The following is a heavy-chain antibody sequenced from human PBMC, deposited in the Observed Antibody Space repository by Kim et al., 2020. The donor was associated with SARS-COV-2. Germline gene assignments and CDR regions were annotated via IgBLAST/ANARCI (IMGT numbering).Heavy chain of an antibody. CDR1: GGSISSSSYY. D-gene: IGHD3-10*01. J-gene: IGHJ3*02. CDR2: IYYSGST. V-gene: IGHV4-39*01. CDR3: ARRVQRRGPKDAFDI. Sequence: SETLSLTCTVSGGSISSSSYYWGWIRQPPGKGLEWIGSIYYSGSTYYNPSLKSRVTISVDTSKNQFSLKLSSVTAADTAVYYCARRVQRRGPKDAFDIWGQGTMVTVSS.